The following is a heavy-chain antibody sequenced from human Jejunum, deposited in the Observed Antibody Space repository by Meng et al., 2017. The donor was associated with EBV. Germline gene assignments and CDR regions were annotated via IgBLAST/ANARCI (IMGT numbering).Heavy chain of an antibody. D-gene: IGHD5-12*01. V-gene: IGHV4-61*01. CDR3: AGLRYSGYDRAFDY. J-gene: IGHJ4*02. CDR1: GGSVNSGHVS. Sequence: PLLASAPGLRHPSLTLSLPFTFPGGSVNSGHVSWSWIRQPPGKGLEWIGYIDYSGSTNYIPSLKRRVTISLDTSKNQFSLKLSSVTAADTAVYYCAGLRYSGYDRAFDYWGQGALVTVSS. CDR2: IDYSGST.